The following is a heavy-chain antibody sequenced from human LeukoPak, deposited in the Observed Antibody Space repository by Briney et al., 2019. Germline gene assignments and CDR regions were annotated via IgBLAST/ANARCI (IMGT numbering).Heavy chain of an antibody. D-gene: IGHD1-26*01. J-gene: IGHJ3*02. V-gene: IGHV1-69*13. CDR3: ARDQLVGATTGAFDI. CDR1: GGTFSSYA. CDR2: IIPIFGTA. Sequence: GASVKVSCKASGGTFSSYAISWVRQAPGQGLEWMGGIIPIFGTANYAQKFQGRVTITADESTSTAYMELSSLRSGDTAVYYRARDQLVGATTGAFDIWGQGTMVTVSS.